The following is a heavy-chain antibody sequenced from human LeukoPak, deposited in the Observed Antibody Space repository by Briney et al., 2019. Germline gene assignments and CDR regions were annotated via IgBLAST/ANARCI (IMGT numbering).Heavy chain of an antibody. J-gene: IGHJ1*01. CDR1: GFTFSSYA. CDR3: ARGGWYPESFQH. Sequence: GGSLRLSCAASGFTFSSYAMSWVRQAPGKGLEWVSAISGSGGSTYYADSVKGRFTISRDSSKNTLYLQMNSLRAEDTAVYYCARGGWYPESFQHWGQGALVTVSS. V-gene: IGHV3-23*01. D-gene: IGHD6-19*01. CDR2: ISGSGGST.